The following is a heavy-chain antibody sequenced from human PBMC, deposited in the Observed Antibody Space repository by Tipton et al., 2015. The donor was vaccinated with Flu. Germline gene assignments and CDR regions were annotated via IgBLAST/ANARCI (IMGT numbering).Heavy chain of an antibody. D-gene: IGHD6-19*01. J-gene: IGHJ4*02. CDR1: GYSISSGYY. Sequence: TLSLTCAVSGYSISSGYYWGWIRQPPGKGLEWIGSIYHSGSTYYNPSLKSRVTISVDTSKNQFSLKLSSVTAADTAVYYCARQERSGWFLDYWDQGTLVTVSS. CDR3: ARQERSGWFLDY. V-gene: IGHV4-38-2*01. CDR2: IYHSGST.